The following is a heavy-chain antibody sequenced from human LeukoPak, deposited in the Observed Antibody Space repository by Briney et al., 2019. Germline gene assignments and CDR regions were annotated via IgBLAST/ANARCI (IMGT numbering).Heavy chain of an antibody. J-gene: IGHJ4*02. CDR3: AKGPLRGTAAAIDY. V-gene: IGHV3-30*18. D-gene: IGHD2-2*01. Sequence: PGGSLRLSCAASGFTFSSYGMHWVRQAPGKGLEWVAVISYDGRNIHYPDSVKGRFTISRDISTDTLWLQMDSLRTEDTAVYYCAKGPLRGTAAAIDYWGQGTLVTVS. CDR1: GFTFSSYG. CDR2: ISYDGRNI.